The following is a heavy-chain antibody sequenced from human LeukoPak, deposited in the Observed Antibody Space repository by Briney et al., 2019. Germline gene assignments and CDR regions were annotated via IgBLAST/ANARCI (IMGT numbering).Heavy chain of an antibody. V-gene: IGHV1-69*04. J-gene: IGHJ5*02. Sequence: ASVKVSCKASGGTFSSYAISWVRQAPGQGLEWMGRIIPIFGIANYAQKFQGRVTITADKSTSTAYMELRSLRSDDTAVYYCAREKWSSGWHPFDPWGQGTLVTVSS. CDR1: GGTFSSYA. D-gene: IGHD6-19*01. CDR2: IIPIFGIA. CDR3: AREKWSSGWHPFDP.